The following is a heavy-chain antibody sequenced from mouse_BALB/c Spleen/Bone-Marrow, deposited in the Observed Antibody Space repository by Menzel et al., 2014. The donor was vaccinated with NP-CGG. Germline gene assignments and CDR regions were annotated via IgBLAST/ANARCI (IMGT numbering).Heavy chain of an antibody. CDR3: VRGNYGNYVDYFDL. CDR2: INGNGGST. V-gene: IGHV5-6-3*01. D-gene: IGHD2-1*01. Sequence: EVKLVESGGGLVQPGGSLKLSCAASGFIFSNYGMSWVRQTPDKRLELVATINGNGGSTYYLDSVRGRFTISRDTAKNTLYLQMSSLKSEETAMYYCVRGNYGNYVDYFDLWGQGTTLTVSS. CDR1: GFIFSNYG. J-gene: IGHJ2*01.